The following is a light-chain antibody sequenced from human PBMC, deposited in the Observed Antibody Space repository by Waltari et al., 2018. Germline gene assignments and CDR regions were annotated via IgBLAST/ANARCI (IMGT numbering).Light chain of an antibody. V-gene: IGKV1-39*01. J-gene: IGKJ2*01. CDR3: QQSLDSPYT. Sequence: DIQMTQSPSSLSASVGDTVTISSLASQNIDVYLNWYQQQPGKAPKLLIYAASTLLIGVPSRFSGFGSETEFTLTITGLQPEDFATYYCQQSLDSPYTFGQGTRLEI. CDR2: AAS. CDR1: QNIDVY.